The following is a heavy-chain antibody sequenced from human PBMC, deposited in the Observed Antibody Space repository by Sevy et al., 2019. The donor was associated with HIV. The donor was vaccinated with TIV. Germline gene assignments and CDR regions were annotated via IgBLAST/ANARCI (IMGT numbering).Heavy chain of an antibody. J-gene: IGHJ4*02. D-gene: IGHD5-12*01. Sequence: GGSLRLSCTSSGFTFGDYAMSWFRQAPGKGLEWVAFIRRNSHEPYGGTTEYAASVKGRFTISRDDSKSIAYLQMKSLKTEDTAVYYCTRPLATADTPEYFFDYWGQGILVTVSS. CDR1: GFTFGDYA. CDR3: TRPLATADTPEYFFDY. CDR2: IRRNSHEPYGGTT. V-gene: IGHV3-49*03.